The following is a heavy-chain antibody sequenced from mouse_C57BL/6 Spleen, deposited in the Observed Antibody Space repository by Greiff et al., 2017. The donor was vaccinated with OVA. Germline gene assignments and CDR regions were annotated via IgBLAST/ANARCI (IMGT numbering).Heavy chain of an antibody. V-gene: IGHV1-50*01. CDR1: GYTFTSYW. Sequence: QVQLKQPGAELVKPGASVKLSCKASGYTFTSYWMQWVKQRPGQGLEWIGEIDPSDSYTNYNQKFKGKATLTVDTSSSTAYMPLSSLTSEDSAVYYCARWGVIGYFDVWGTGTTVTVSS. CDR2: IDPSDSYT. CDR3: ARWGVIGYFDV. D-gene: IGHD2-12*01. J-gene: IGHJ1*03.